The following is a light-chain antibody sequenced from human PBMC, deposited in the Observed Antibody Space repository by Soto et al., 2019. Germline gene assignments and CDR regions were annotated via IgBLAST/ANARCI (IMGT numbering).Light chain of an antibody. Sequence: QSVLTQPPSVSGAPGQRVTISCTGSGSNLGAGYDVHWYQHLPETAPKLLMYRTSNRPSGFPDRFSGSKSGTSASLAITGLQAEDEADFYCQSYDSSLSAWVVGGGTKLTVL. CDR3: QSYDSSLSAWV. V-gene: IGLV1-40*01. J-gene: IGLJ2*01. CDR2: RTS. CDR1: GSNLGAGYD.